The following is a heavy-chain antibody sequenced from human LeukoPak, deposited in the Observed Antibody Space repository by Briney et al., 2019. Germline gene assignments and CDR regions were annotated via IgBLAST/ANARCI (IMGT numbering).Heavy chain of an antibody. CDR1: GLRFSDYY. V-gene: IGHV3-11*04. CDR3: ARGGGYHLFTGYSSDFDY. CDR2: ISSGGDIM. Sequence: WGSLRLSCAASGLRFSDYYVSRIRQAPGKGLQWVSYISSGGDIMHYPGSVKGRFTSSRENAKNSLSLQMNSLRAGDTAVYYCARGGGYHLFTGYSSDFDYWGQGTLVTVSS. D-gene: IGHD3-9*01. J-gene: IGHJ4*02.